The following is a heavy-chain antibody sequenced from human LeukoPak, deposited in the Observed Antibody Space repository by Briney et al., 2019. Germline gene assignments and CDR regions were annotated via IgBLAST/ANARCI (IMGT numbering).Heavy chain of an antibody. D-gene: IGHD3-10*01. CDR3: ASYRGSSGYYYYMDV. CDR2: INPNSGDT. CDR1: GYTFIGYY. Sequence: PLASVKVSCKASGYTFIGYYMHWVRQAPGQGLEWMGWINPNSGDTNYAQKFQGRVTMTRDTTTSTAYMELSSLRSDDTAVYYCASYRGSSGYYYYMDVWGKGTTVTVSS. V-gene: IGHV1-2*02. J-gene: IGHJ6*03.